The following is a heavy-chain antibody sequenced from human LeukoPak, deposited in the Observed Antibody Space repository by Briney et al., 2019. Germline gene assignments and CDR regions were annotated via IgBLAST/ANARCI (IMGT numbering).Heavy chain of an antibody. CDR1: GFTFSGSP. CDR2: IRSKADNYAT. CDR3: TQSNY. V-gene: IGHV3-73*01. Sequence: PGGSLILSCAASGFTFSGSPILWVRQASGKGLEWVGRIRSKADNYATAYAASVQGRCTISRDDSKNTAYLQLNSLKPEDTAVYYCTQSNYWGQGALVTVSS. J-gene: IGHJ4*02.